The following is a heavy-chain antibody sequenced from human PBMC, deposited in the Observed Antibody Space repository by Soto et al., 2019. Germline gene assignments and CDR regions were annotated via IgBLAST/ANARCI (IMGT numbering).Heavy chain of an antibody. CDR1: GYTFTSYG. CDR2: ISAYNGNT. Sequence: ASVKVSCKASGYTFTSYGISWVRQAPGQGLEWMGWISAYNGNTNYAQKLQGRVTMTTDTSTSTAYMELRSMRSDDTAVYYCARTISGWLPHDAFDICGHGTMVTVSS. CDR3: ARTISGWLPHDAFDI. V-gene: IGHV1-18*01. D-gene: IGHD6-19*01. J-gene: IGHJ3*02.